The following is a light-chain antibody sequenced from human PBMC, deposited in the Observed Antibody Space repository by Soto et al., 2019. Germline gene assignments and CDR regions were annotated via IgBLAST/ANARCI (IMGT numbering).Light chain of an antibody. V-gene: IGKV3D-20*01. Sequence: EIVLTQSPATLSLSPGERVSLSCGASQWFSGRNLAWYQQKPGQSPRLLTYNSYIRASGVPDRFRGSGSGTDFTLTITRLEPEDFAVYYCQQYGTWITFGQGTRLETK. J-gene: IGKJ5*01. CDR3: QQYGTWIT. CDR1: QWFSGRN. CDR2: NSY.